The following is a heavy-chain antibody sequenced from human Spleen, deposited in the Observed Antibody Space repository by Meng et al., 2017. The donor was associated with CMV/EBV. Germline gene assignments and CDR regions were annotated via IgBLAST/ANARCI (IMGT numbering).Heavy chain of an antibody. Sequence: GGSLRLSCAASGFTFSGYGFHWVRQAPGKGLEWVAFIRHDGSNRYYADSVKGRFAISRDNSKNILYLQMNSLRAEDTAMYYCAKMLGSYSSGLAYMDVWGQGTTVTVSS. J-gene: IGHJ6*02. CDR1: GFTFSGYG. V-gene: IGHV3-30*02. CDR2: IRHDGSNR. D-gene: IGHD6-19*01. CDR3: AKMLGSYSSGLAYMDV.